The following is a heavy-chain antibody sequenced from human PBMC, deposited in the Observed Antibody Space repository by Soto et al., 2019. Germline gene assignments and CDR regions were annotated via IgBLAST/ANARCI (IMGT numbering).Heavy chain of an antibody. D-gene: IGHD2-2*01. Sequence: GGSLRLSCAASGFTFSSYGMHWVRQAPGKGLEWVAVIWYDGSNKYYADSVKGRFTISRDNSKNTLYLQMNSLRAEDTAVYYCARDGEYCSSTSCYLWAPLSNWGQGTLVTVSS. CDR2: IWYDGSNK. V-gene: IGHV3-33*01. J-gene: IGHJ4*02. CDR3: ARDGEYCSSTSCYLWAPLSN. CDR1: GFTFSSYG.